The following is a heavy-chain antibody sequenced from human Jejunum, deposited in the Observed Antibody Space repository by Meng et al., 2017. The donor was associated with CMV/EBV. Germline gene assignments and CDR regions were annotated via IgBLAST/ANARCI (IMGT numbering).Heavy chain of an antibody. D-gene: IGHD2-2*01. CDR3: ARDRTSVVVPAALLY. Sequence: FTFSRYPRHRGRRATGKGLEWRAVISNDGGNKYYAPSLQSPFTISRDNSNNTLYLQLDSLRAEDTAVYYCARDRTSVVVPAALLYWGQGTLVTVSS. V-gene: IGHV3-30-3*01. J-gene: IGHJ4*02. CDR2: ISNDGGNK. CDR1: FTFSRYP.